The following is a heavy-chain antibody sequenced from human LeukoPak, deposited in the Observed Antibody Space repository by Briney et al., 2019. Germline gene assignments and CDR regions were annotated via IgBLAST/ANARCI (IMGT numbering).Heavy chain of an antibody. CDR1: GYTFTSYA. J-gene: IGHJ4*02. CDR2: INAGNGNT. V-gene: IGHV1-3*01. CDR3: ARGASGSYSLVMFDY. Sequence: GASVKVSCKASGYTFTSYAMHWVRQAPGQRLEWMGWINAGNGNTKYSQKFQGRVTITRDTSASTAYMELSSLRSEDTAVYYCARGASGSYSLVMFDYWAREPWSPSPQ. D-gene: IGHD1-26*01.